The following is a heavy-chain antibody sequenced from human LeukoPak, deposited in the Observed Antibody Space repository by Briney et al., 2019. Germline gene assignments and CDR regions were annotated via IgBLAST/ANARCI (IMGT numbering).Heavy chain of an antibody. CDR1: GYSFTSYW. D-gene: IGHD4-17*01. J-gene: IGHJ5*02. CDR3: ARHPDYGDYLEAPNNNWLDP. CDR2: IYPGDSDT. V-gene: IGHV5-51*01. Sequence: GESLKISCKGSGYSFTSYWIGWVRQMPGKGLEWMGIIYPGDSDTRYSPSFQGQVTISADKSISTAYLQWSSLKASDTAMYYCARHPDYGDYLEAPNNNWLDPWGQGTLVTVSS.